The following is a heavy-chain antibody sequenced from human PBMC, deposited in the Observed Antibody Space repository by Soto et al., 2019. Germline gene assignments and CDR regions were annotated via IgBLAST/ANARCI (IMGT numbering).Heavy chain of an antibody. D-gene: IGHD1-1*01. Sequence: QVQLVEPGGGVVQPGRSLRLSCAASGFTFSSYGMHWVRQAPGKGLEWVAGIWYDGSNKYYADSVKGRFTISRDNSKNTRYLQMNSLRAEDTAVYYCARDLELEQVYYYGMDVWGQGTTVTDSS. CDR2: IWYDGSNK. J-gene: IGHJ6*02. V-gene: IGHV3-33*01. CDR1: GFTFSSYG. CDR3: ARDLELEQVYYYGMDV.